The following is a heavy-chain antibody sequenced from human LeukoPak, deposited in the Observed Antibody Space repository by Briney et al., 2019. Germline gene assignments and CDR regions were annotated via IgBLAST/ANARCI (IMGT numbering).Heavy chain of an antibody. CDR2: ISYDGSNK. Sequence: GGSLRLSCVASGFPFSSYGMHWVRQAPGKGLEWVAVISYDGSNKYYADSVKGRFTISRDNSKNTLYLQMNSLRAEDTAVYYCAREELLRGYYFDYWGQGTLVTVSS. CDR1: GFPFSSYG. CDR3: AREELLRGYYFDY. D-gene: IGHD1-26*01. J-gene: IGHJ4*02. V-gene: IGHV3-30*19.